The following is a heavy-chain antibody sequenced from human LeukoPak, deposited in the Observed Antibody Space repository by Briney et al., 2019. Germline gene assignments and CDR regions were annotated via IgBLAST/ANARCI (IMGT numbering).Heavy chain of an antibody. CDR3: ARGGYYNILTGFRGRILGFDY. V-gene: IGHV3-21*01. J-gene: IGHJ4*02. CDR2: ISSSSSYI. Sequence: GGSLRLSCAASGFTVSSNYMSWVRQAPGKGLEWVSSISSSSSYIYYADSVKGRFTISRDNAKNSLYLQMNSLRAEDTAVYYCARGGYYNILTGFRGRILGFDYWGQGTLVTVSS. D-gene: IGHD3-9*01. CDR1: GFTVSSNY.